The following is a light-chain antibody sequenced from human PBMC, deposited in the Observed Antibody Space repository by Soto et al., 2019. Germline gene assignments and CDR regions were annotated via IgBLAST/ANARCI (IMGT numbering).Light chain of an antibody. CDR1: SSDVGGYNY. CDR2: DVN. V-gene: IGLV2-11*01. Sequence: QSVLTQPHSVSGSPGQSVTVSCTGSSSDVGGYNYVSWYQQHPGKAPKLMIYDVNKRPSGVPDRFSGSKSGNTASLSISGLQAEDDADYYCCSYAGSYTQWVFGGGTKLTVL. J-gene: IGLJ3*02. CDR3: CSYAGSYTQWV.